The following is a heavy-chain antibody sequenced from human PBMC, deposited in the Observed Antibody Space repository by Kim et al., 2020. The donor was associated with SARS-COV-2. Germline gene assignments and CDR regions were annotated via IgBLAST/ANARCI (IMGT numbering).Heavy chain of an antibody. CDR2: IYSDGTT. J-gene: IGHJ4*02. CDR1: GLTVSSNF. D-gene: IGHD3-16*01. Sequence: GGSLRLSCAASGLTVSSNFMSWVRQAPGKGPEWVSVIYSDGTTYYGDSVKGRFTISRDNSKNTLYLQMNSLRADDTAVYYCAREMGGGCHYFDYWGQGT. CDR3: AREMGGGCHYFDY. V-gene: IGHV3-53*01.